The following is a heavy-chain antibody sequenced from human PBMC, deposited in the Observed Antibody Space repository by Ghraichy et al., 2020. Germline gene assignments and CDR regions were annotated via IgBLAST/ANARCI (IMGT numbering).Heavy chain of an antibody. CDR3: ASIVSAHYYGSGRGWFDP. CDR2: IYYSGST. CDR1: GGSISSYY. J-gene: IGHJ5*02. V-gene: IGHV4-59*08. D-gene: IGHD3-10*01. Sequence: SETLSLTCTVSGGSISSYYWSWIRQPPGKGLEWIGYIYYSGSTNYNPSLKSRVTISVDTSKNQFSLKLSSVTATDTAVYYWASIVSAHYYGSGRGWFDPWGQGTLVTVSS.